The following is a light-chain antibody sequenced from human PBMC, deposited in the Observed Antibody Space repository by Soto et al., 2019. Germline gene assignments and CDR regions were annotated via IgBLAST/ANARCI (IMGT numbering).Light chain of an antibody. Sequence: EIGLTQSPGTLSLSPGERATLSCRASQSVSNNYLAWYQQKPGQAPRLLIYGASNRATGIPDRFSGSGSATEFTLTISSLQSEDFAVYYCQQYNTWPPTFGQGTKVDIK. CDR2: GAS. CDR3: QQYNTWPPT. CDR1: QSVSNN. V-gene: IGKV3D-15*01. J-gene: IGKJ1*01.